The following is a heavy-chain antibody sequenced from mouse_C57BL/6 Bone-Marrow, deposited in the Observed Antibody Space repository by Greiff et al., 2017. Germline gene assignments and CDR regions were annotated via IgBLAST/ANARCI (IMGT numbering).Heavy chain of an antibody. D-gene: IGHD1-1*01. Sequence: EVQLVESVAELVRPGASVKLSCTASGFNIKNTYMHWVKPRPEQGLEWIGRIDPANGNTKYAPKFQGTATITADTSSNTAYLPLISLTSEDTAIYYCAMRYCGSSYGFAYWGQGTLVTVSA. CDR3: AMRYCGSSYGFAY. CDR1: GFNIKNTY. V-gene: IGHV14-3*01. J-gene: IGHJ3*01. CDR2: IDPANGNT.